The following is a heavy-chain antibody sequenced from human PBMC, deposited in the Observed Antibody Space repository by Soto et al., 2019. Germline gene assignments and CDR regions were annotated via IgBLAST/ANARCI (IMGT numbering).Heavy chain of an antibody. J-gene: IGHJ4*02. D-gene: IGHD1-26*01. V-gene: IGHV4-39*01. CDR3: ARRYGGNFDY. CDR2: IYYTGST. Sequence: ASETLSLTCIVSGGSISSSSYYWGWIRQPPGKGLEWIGSIYYTGSTYYNPSLKSRVTISVDTSTNQVSLKLSSVTAADTAVYYCARRYGGNFDYWGQGTLVTVSS. CDR1: GGSISSSSYY.